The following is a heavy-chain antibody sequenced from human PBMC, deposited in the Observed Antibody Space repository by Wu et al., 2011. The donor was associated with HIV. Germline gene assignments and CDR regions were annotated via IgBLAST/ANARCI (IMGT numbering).Heavy chain of an antibody. D-gene: IGHD1-26*01. CDR3: ARRSGSYPDAFDI. CDR1: GYTFTSYG. V-gene: IGHV1-18*01. Sequence: QVQLVQSGAEVKSPGASATVSCKASGYTFTSYGISWVRQAPGQGLEWMGWINPYNGNTNYAQKLQGRVTLTTDTSTSTAYMELRSLRSDDTAVYYCARRSGSYPDAFDIWGQGTMVTVSS. CDR2: INPYNGNT. J-gene: IGHJ3*02.